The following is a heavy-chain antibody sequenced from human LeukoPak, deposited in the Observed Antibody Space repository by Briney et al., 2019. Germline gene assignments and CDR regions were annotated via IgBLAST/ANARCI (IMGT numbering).Heavy chain of an antibody. J-gene: IGHJ3*02. CDR2: ISSSSSYI. V-gene: IGHV3-21*01. CDR1: GFTFSSYS. Sequence: PGGSLRLSCAASGFTFSSYSMNWVRQAPGKGLEWVSSISSSSSYICYADSVKGRFTISRDSAKNSLYLQMNSLRDEDTAVYYCARGSIAATDAFDIWGQGTMVTVSS. D-gene: IGHD6-13*01. CDR3: ARGSIAATDAFDI.